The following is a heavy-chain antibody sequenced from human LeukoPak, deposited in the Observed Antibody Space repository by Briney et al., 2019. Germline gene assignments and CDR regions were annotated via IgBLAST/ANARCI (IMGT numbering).Heavy chain of an antibody. Sequence: GGSLRLSCAASGLTFSSNYMSWVRQAPGKGLEWVSVIHSGGGTSYADSVKGRFTISRDNSKNTLYLQMNSLRVEDTAVYYCARDSPLGATAFYYYGMDVWGQGTTVTVSS. D-gene: IGHD1-26*01. J-gene: IGHJ6*02. V-gene: IGHV3-53*01. CDR2: IHSGGGT. CDR3: ARDSPLGATAFYYYGMDV. CDR1: GLTFSSNY.